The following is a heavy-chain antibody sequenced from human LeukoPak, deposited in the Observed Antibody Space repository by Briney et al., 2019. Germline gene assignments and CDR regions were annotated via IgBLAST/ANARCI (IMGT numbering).Heavy chain of an antibody. CDR3: AKCSTSAYTTGWCNWIDP. CDR2: TVSRGTT. D-gene: IGHD6-19*01. CDR1: GFTFTSDA. J-gene: IGHJ5*02. Sequence: GGSLRLSCVASGFTFTSDAMNWVRHAPGKGLEWVSSTVSRGTTQYADSVKGRFTVSRGTSKNTLYLQMNSLRADDTAVYYCAKCSTSAYTTGWCNWIDPWGQGTLVTVSS. V-gene: IGHV3-23*01.